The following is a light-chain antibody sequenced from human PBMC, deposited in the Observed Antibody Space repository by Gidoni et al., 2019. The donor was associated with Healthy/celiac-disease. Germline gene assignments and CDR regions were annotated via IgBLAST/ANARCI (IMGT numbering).Light chain of an antibody. V-gene: IGKV3-11*01. Sequence: DIVLTQSPATLSLSPGERATLSCRASQSVSSYLAWYQQKPGQAPRLLIYDASNRATGIPARFSGSGSGTDFTLTISSLEPEDFAVYYCQQRSKPPLTFGGGTKVEIK. J-gene: IGKJ4*01. CDR3: QQRSKPPLT. CDR2: DAS. CDR1: QSVSSY.